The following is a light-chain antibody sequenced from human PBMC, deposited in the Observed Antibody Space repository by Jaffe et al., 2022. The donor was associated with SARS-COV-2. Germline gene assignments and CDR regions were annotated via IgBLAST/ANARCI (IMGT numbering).Light chain of an antibody. J-gene: IGKJ2*01. V-gene: IGKV3-20*01. Sequence: EIVLTQSPGTLSLSPGERATLSCRASQSVSSTYLAWYQQKPGQAPRLLIYGASSRATGIPDRFGGSGSGTDFTLTISRLEPEDFAVYYCQQYGGSPPQYTFGQGTKLEIK. CDR3: QQYGGSPPQYT. CDR2: GAS. CDR1: QSVSSTY.